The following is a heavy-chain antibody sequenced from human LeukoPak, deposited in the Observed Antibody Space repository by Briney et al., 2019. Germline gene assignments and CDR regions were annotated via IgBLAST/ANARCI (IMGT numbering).Heavy chain of an antibody. D-gene: IGHD5-18*01. CDR1: GGSFSGYY. V-gene: IGHV4-34*01. CDR2: INHSGST. Sequence: SETLSLTCAVYGGSFSGYYWSWIRQPPGKGLEWIGEINHSGSTNYNPSLKSRVTISVDTSKNQFSLKLSSVTAADTAVYYCARPGSGYSYYYFDYWGQGTLVTVSS. CDR3: ARPGSGYSYYYFDY. J-gene: IGHJ4*02.